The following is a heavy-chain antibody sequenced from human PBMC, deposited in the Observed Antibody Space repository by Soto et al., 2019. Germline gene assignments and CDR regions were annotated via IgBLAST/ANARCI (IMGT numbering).Heavy chain of an antibody. J-gene: IGHJ3*02. CDR1: GFTFSSYA. V-gene: IGHV3-30-3*01. CDR3: ARDQAEGAFDI. CDR2: ISYDGSNK. Sequence: GESLKISCAASGFTFSSYAMHWVRQAPGKGLEWVAVISYDGSNKYYADSVKGRFTISRDNSKNTLYLQMNSLRAEDTAVYYCARDQAEGAFDIWGQGTMVTVSS. D-gene: IGHD6-25*01.